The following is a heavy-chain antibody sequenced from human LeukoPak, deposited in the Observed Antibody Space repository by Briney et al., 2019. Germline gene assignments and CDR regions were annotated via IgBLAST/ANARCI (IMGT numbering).Heavy chain of an antibody. D-gene: IGHD6-13*01. Sequence: GGSLRLSCAASGFTFSSYAMSWVRQAPGEGLEWVSVISYSGNSTYYADSVKGRFTISRDNSKNTLYMQMNSLRAEDTAVYYCAKERYSSSSGEDYWGQGTLVTVSS. J-gene: IGHJ4*02. V-gene: IGHV3-23*01. CDR2: ISYSGNST. CDR3: AKERYSSSSGEDY. CDR1: GFTFSSYA.